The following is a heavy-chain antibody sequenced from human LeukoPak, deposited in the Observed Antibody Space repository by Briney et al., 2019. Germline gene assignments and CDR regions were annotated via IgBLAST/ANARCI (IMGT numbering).Heavy chain of an antibody. CDR2: INPSGGST. J-gene: IGHJ6*03. D-gene: IGHD3-10*01. CDR1: GYTFTSYA. Sequence: GASVKVSCKASGYTFTSYAMNWVRQAPGQGLEWMGIINPSGGSTNYAQKFQGRVTMTRDTSTSTVYMELSSLRSEDTAVYYCARGPSITMVRGGQWYYYMDVWGKGTTVTISS. CDR3: ARGPSITMVRGGQWYYYMDV. V-gene: IGHV1-46*01.